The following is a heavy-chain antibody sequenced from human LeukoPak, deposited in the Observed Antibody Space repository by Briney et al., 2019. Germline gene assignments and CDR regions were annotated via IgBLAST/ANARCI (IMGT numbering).Heavy chain of an antibody. D-gene: IGHD3-10*01. J-gene: IGHJ4*02. CDR2: ISAYNGNT. V-gene: IGHV1-18*01. CDR1: GYSFKNYI. Sequence: ASVKVSCKASGYSFKNYIIAWVRQAPGQGLEWMGWISAYNGNTNSAQKLQGRVTMTTDTSTSTAYMELRSLNSDDTAVYYCARDRAAMVRGAPYWGQGTLVTVSS. CDR3: ARDRAAMVRGAPY.